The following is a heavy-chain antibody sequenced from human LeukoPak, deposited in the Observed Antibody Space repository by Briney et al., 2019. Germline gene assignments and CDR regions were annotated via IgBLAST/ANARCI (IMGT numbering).Heavy chain of an antibody. CDR3: AKSALRFLEWLDTYYFDY. CDR2: ISGSGGST. D-gene: IGHD3-3*01. J-gene: IGHJ4*02. Sequence: GGSLRLSCAASGFTFSSYAMSWVRQAPGKGLEWVSAISGSGGSTYYADSVKGRFTISRDNSKNTLYLQMNRLRAEDTAVYYCAKSALRFLEWLDTYYFDYWGQGTLVTVSS. V-gene: IGHV3-23*01. CDR1: GFTFSSYA.